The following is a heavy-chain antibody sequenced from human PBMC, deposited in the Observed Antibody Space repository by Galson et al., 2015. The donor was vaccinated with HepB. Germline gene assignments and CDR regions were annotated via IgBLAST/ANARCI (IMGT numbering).Heavy chain of an antibody. CDR2: IKQDGSEK. CDR3: ASLLAVAGNDAFDI. Sequence: SLRLSCAASGFTFSSYWMSWVHQAPGKGLEWVANIKQDGSEKYYVDFVKGRFTISRDNAKNSLYLQMNSLRAEDTAVYYCASLLAVAGNDAFDIWGQGTMVTVSS. D-gene: IGHD6-19*01. V-gene: IGHV3-7*03. CDR1: GFTFSSYW. J-gene: IGHJ3*02.